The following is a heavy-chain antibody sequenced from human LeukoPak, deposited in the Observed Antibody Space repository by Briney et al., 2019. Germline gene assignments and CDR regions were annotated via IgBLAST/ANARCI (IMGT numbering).Heavy chain of an antibody. CDR2: IYYSGST. V-gene: IGHV4-59*01. CDR1: GGSISSYY. Sequence: SETLSLTCTVSGGSISSYYWSWIRQPPGKGLEWIGYIYYSGSTNYNPSLKSRVTISVDTSKNQFSLKLSSVTAADTAVYYCARGLSSSSEFGYWGQGTLVTVSS. CDR3: ARGLSSSSEFGY. J-gene: IGHJ4*02. D-gene: IGHD6-6*01.